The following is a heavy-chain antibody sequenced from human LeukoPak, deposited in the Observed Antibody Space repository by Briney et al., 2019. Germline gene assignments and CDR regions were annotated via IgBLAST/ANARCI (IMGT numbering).Heavy chain of an antibody. J-gene: IGHJ2*01. CDR3: ARHSYGAWYFDL. CDR2: IYTSGST. D-gene: IGHD4/OR15-4a*01. CDR1: GGSISSGSYY. V-gene: IGHV4-61*02. Sequence: SQTLSLTCTVSGGSISSGSYYWSWIRQPAGKGLEWIGRIYTSGSTNYNPSLKSRVTISVDTSKNQFSLKLSSVTAADTAVYYCARHSYGAWYFDLWGRGTLVTVSS.